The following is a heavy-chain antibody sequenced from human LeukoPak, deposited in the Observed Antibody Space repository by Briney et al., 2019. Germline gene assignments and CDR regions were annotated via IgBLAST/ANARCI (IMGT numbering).Heavy chain of an antibody. CDR2: IYYGENT. V-gene: IGHV4-39*01. CDR1: GGSISSGPYY. D-gene: IGHD3-16*01. J-gene: IGHJ4*02. CDR3: ARHSWGYYFDY. Sequence: SETLSLTCTVSGGSISSGPYYWGWIRQPPGKGLEWIGNIYYGENTYYNPSLKSRVTISIDTSKNQFSLKLSSVTAADTAVYYCARHSWGYYFDYWGQGTLVTVSS.